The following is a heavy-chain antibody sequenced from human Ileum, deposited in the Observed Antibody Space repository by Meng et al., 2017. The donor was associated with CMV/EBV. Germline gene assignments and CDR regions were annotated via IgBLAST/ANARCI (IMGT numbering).Heavy chain of an antibody. D-gene: IGHD3/OR15-3a*01. CDR2: IRYDGSR. Sequence: QVQRVESGGGVVQPEGSLRLSCGASGFTFSNYGMYWVRQAPGKGLEWVSFIRYDGSRYYAESVKGRFTISRDNSRNTLYLEMNSLTSEDTAVYYCAKVYGLAGIDYWGQGTLVTVSS. CDR3: AKVYGLAGIDY. J-gene: IGHJ4*02. V-gene: IGHV3-30*02. CDR1: GFTFSNYG.